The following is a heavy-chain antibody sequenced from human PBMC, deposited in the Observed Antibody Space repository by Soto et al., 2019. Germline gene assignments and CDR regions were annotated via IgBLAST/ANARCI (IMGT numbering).Heavy chain of an antibody. V-gene: IGHV3-23*04. D-gene: IGHD2-21*01. Sequence: EVQLVESGGGLVQPGGSLRLSCTASGFNFNSNVMSWVRQAPGKGLEWLAIIRDDGVTTYYAAYVKGRFTISRDNSMNTLYLQMKSLRAEDTAVYYFAKTYVAWANFPFGSWGQGIQVTVSS. CDR1: GFNFNSNV. CDR3: AKTYVAWANFPFGS. CDR2: IRDDGVTT. J-gene: IGHJ4*02.